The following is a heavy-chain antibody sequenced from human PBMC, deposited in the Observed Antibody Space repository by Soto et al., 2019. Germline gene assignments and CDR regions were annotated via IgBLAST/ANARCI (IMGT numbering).Heavy chain of an antibody. J-gene: IGHJ6*03. CDR1: GYSCTSYW. CDR2: IYPGDSDT. V-gene: IGHV5-51*01. Sequence: GESLKISCKGSGYSCTSYWIGWVRQMPGKGLEWMGIIYPGDSDTRYSPSFQGQVTISADKSISTAYLQWSSLKASDTAMYYCARHFPYYCSSTSCYESYYYYMDVWSKGTTVTVSS. D-gene: IGHD2-2*01. CDR3: ARHFPYYCSSTSCYESYYYYMDV.